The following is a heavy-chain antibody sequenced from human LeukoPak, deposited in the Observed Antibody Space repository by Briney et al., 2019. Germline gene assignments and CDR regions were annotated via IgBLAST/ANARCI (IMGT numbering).Heavy chain of an antibody. CDR1: GYTFTSYG. J-gene: IGHJ4*02. V-gene: IGHV1-18*01. D-gene: IGHD3-10*01. CDR3: AREVLWFGDTYFDY. Sequence: ASVKVSCKASGYTFTSYGISWVRQAPGQGLEWMGWISAYNGNTNYAQKLQGRVTMTTDTSTSTAYMELRSLRSDDTAVYYCAREVLWFGDTYFDYWGQGTLVTVSS. CDR2: ISAYNGNT.